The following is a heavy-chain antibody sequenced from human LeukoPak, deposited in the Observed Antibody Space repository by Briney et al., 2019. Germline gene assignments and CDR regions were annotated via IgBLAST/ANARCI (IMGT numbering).Heavy chain of an antibody. J-gene: IGHJ4*02. Sequence: SETLSLTCTVSGASISDYYWGWIRQPPDKGLECIGYIYYSGTTNYNSSLKSRVTISLDTSKNQFSLKMNSVTAADTAVYYCARQLKVGNTGYYFDYWGQGILATVSS. CDR1: GASISDYY. D-gene: IGHD1-1*01. V-gene: IGHV4-59*01. CDR3: ARQLKVGNTGYYFDY. CDR2: IYYSGTT.